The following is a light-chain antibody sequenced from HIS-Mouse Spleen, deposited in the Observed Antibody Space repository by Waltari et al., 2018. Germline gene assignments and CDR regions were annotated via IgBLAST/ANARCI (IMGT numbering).Light chain of an antibody. Sequence: SYELTQPPSVSVPPGQTASITCSGEQVGEQYGCWYQQKPGQSPVLVIYQDSKRPSGIPERFSGSNSGNTATLTISGTQAMDEADYYCQAWDSSTVVFGGGTKLTVL. CDR3: QAWDSSTVV. CDR2: QDS. CDR1: QVGEQY. J-gene: IGLJ2*01. V-gene: IGLV3-1*01.